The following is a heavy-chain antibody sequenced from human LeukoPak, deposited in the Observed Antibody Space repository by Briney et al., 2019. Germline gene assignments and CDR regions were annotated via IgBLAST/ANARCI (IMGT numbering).Heavy chain of an antibody. Sequence: ASVKVSCKASGYTFTSYGISWVRQAPGQGLEWMGWISAYNGNTNYAQKLQGRVNMTTDTSTSTAYMELRSLRSDDTAVYYCAREVVVPAASYWYFDLWGRGTLVTVSS. V-gene: IGHV1-18*04. CDR1: GYTFTSYG. J-gene: IGHJ2*01. CDR3: AREVVVPAASYWYFDL. D-gene: IGHD2-2*01. CDR2: ISAYNGNT.